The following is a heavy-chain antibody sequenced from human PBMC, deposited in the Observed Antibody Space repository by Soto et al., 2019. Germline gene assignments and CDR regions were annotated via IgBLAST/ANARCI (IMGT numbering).Heavy chain of an antibody. V-gene: IGHV3-30*18. Sequence: SCAASGFTFSSYGMHWVRQAPGKGLEWVAVISYDGSNKYYADSVKGRFTISRDNSKNTLYLQMNSLRAEDTAVYYCAKVLDPKPRIAAPRYYYYYGMDVWGQGTTVTVSS. CDR1: GFTFSSYG. J-gene: IGHJ6*02. CDR2: ISYDGSNK. D-gene: IGHD6-6*01. CDR3: AKVLDPKPRIAAPRYYYYYGMDV.